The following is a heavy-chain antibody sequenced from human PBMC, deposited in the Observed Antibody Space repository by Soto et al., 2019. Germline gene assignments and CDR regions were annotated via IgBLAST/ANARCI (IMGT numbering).Heavy chain of an antibody. Sequence: PGGSLRLSCAASGFTFSDYYMSWIRQAPGKGLEWVSYISSSSYTNYADSVKGRFTISRDNAKNSLYLQMNSLRAEDTAVYYCARVHYDILTGYYYYYYGMDVWGQGTTVTVSS. J-gene: IGHJ6*02. CDR3: ARVHYDILTGYYYYYYGMDV. V-gene: IGHV3-11*06. D-gene: IGHD3-9*01. CDR2: ISSSSYT. CDR1: GFTFSDYY.